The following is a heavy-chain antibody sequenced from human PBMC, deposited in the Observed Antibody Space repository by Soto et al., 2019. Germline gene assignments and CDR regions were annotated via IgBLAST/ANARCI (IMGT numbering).Heavy chain of an antibody. CDR2: NSSSSSTI. CDR1: GFTFSSYS. V-gene: IGHV3-48*01. CDR3: AREQESVVIDY. J-gene: IGHJ4*02. Sequence: EVQLVESGGGLVQPGGSLRLSCAASGFTFSSYSMNWVRQAPGKGLEWVSYNSSSSSTIYYADSVKGRFTISRDNAKNSLYLQMNSLRAEDTAVYYCAREQESVVIDYWGQGTLVTVSS. D-gene: IGHD3-22*01.